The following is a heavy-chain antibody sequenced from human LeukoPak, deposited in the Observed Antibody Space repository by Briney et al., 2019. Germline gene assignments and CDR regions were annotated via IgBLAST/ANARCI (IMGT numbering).Heavy chain of an antibody. D-gene: IGHD6-13*01. Sequence: RASVKVSCKASGYTFTTYGISWVRQAPGQGLEWMGYIITYNGNTNYAQKLQGRVTMTRDASISTTYMELSILRSDDTAVYYCTSQQRVRNDFEHWGQGTLVTVSS. V-gene: IGHV1-18*01. CDR2: IITYNGNT. CDR1: GYTFTTYG. CDR3: TSQQRVRNDFEH. J-gene: IGHJ4*02.